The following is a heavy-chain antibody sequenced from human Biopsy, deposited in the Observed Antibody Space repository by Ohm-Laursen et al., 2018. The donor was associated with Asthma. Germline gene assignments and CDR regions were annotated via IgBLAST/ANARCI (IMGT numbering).Heavy chain of an antibody. V-gene: IGHV4-59*01. Sequence: GTLSLTCPVSGVSINSYHWTWVRQPPGKGLEWIGNIHYSGSTHSSPSLKRRLTLSLDTAKSQISLRLSSVIAADTAVYYCAGFCSGGNCPDHWGQGALVTVSS. CDR1: GVSINSYH. CDR2: IHYSGST. J-gene: IGHJ4*02. D-gene: IGHD2-15*01. CDR3: AGFCSGGNCPDH.